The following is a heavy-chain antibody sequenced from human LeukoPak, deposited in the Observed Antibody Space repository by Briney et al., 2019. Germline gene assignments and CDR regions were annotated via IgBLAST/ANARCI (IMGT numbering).Heavy chain of an antibody. Sequence: GGSLRLSCVASGFTFSNYAMSWVRQAPGKGLEWVSAITGSGGITYYADSVKGRFTISRDNSKNTLYLQMNSLRAEDTAVYYCAKWGDYDVLTGFYDPDYWGQGTLVTVSS. D-gene: IGHD3-9*01. CDR1: GFTFSNYA. CDR2: ITGSGGIT. J-gene: IGHJ4*02. V-gene: IGHV3-23*01. CDR3: AKWGDYDVLTGFYDPDY.